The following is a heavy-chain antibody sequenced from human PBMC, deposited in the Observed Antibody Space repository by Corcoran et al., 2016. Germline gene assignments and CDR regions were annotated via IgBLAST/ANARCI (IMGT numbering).Heavy chain of an antibody. CDR2: TYYRSKWYK. CDR1: GDSVSSKTAT. V-gene: IGHV6-1*01. CDR3: ARQSGDGGYCGMDV. J-gene: IGHJ6*02. Sequence: QVQLQQSGPGLVKPSQTLSLTCAISGDSVSSKTATWNWIKQSPSRGLEWLGRTYYRSKWYKEYGASVKSRITINPDTSKNQFSLQLNSVTPEDTAVYYCARQSGDGGYCGMDVWGQGTTVTVSS. D-gene: IGHD2-21*02.